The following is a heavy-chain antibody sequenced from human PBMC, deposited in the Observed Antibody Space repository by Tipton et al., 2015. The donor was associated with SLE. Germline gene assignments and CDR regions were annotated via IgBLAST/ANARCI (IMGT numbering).Heavy chain of an antibody. CDR3: ASGAAGEGSYFDD. D-gene: IGHD3-16*01. Sequence: TLSLTCAVYGGSFSGYYWSWIRQPPGKGLEWIGEINHSGSTNYNPSLESRVTISVDTSKNQFSLKLSSVTAADTAVYYCASGAAGEGSYFDDWGQGTLVTVSS. J-gene: IGHJ4*02. CDR1: GGSFSGYY. V-gene: IGHV4-34*01. CDR2: INHSGST.